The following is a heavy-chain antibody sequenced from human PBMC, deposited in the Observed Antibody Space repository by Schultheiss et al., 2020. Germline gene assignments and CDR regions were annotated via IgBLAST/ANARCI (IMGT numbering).Heavy chain of an antibody. J-gene: IGHJ6*02. CDR3: ASQLTYYYDSSGYYFPYYYYGMDV. V-gene: IGHV4-34*01. CDR1: GGSISGYY. CDR2: INHSGST. Sequence: SETLSLTCTVSGGSISGYYWSWIRQPPGKGLEWIGEINHSGSTNYNPSLKSRVTISVDTSKNQFSLKLSSVTAADTAVYYCASQLTYYYDSSGYYFPYYYYGMDVWGQGTTVTVSS. D-gene: IGHD3-22*01.